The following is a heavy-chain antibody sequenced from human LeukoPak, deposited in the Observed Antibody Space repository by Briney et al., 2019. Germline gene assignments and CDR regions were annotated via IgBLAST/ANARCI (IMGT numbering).Heavy chain of an antibody. J-gene: IGHJ6*03. V-gene: IGHV1-2*06. CDR1: GYTFTGYY. D-gene: IGHD6-19*01. CDR3: ARVRAVAGYYYYYMDV. Sequence: ASVKVSCKASGYTFTGYYMHWVRQAPGQGLEWMGRVNPNSGGTNYAQKFQGRVTMTRDTSISTAYMELSRLRSDDTAVYYCARVRAVAGYYYYYMDVWGKGTTVTVSS. CDR2: VNPNSGGT.